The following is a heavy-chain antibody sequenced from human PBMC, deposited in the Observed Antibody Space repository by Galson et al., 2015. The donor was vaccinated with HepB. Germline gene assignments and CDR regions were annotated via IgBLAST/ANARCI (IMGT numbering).Heavy chain of an antibody. CDR1: GFTFSSRG. Sequence: SLRLSCAASGFTFSSRGMHWVRQAPGKGLEWVALTWAGGSTYFHADSVKGRFTISRDNSKNMLYLQMNSLRAEDTAVYYCATDHGYCTGGACYPGAYFDDWGQGTLVTVSS. J-gene: IGHJ4*02. CDR2: TWAGGSTY. V-gene: IGHV3-33*01. D-gene: IGHD2-8*02. CDR3: ATDHGYCTGGACYPGAYFDD.